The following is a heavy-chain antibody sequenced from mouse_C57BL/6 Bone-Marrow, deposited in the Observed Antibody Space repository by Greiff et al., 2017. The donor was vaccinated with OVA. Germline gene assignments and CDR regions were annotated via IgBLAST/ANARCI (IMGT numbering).Heavy chain of an antibody. CDR2: IDPSDSYT. J-gene: IGHJ2*01. CDR1: GYTFTSYW. CDR3: ARSPGVGY. Sequence: QVQLQQPGAELVRPGTSVKLSCKASGYTFTSYWMHWVKQRPGQGLEWIGVIDPSDSYTNYNQKFKGKATLTVDTSSSTAYMQLSSLTSEDSAVYYCARSPGVGYGGRGTTLTVSA. V-gene: IGHV1-59*01.